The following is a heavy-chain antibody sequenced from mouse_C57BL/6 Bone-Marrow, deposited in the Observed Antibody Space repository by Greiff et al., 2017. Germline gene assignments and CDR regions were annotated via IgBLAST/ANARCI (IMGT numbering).Heavy chain of an antibody. CDR1: GYAFSSSW. CDR2: IYPGDGDT. V-gene: IGHV1-82*01. J-gene: IGHJ1*03. D-gene: IGHD1-1*01. CDR3: ARGPTVVATPYWYFDV. Sequence: VQLQQSGPELVKPGASVKISCKASGYAFSSSWMNWVKQRPGKGLEWIGRIYPGDGDTNYNGKFKGKATLTADKSSSTAYMQLSSLTSEDSAVYFCARGPTVVATPYWYFDVGGRGTGVTVSA.